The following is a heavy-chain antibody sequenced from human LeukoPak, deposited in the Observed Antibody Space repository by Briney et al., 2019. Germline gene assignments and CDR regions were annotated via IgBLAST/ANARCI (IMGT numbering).Heavy chain of an antibody. CDR1: GFTFSSYA. V-gene: IGHV3-23*01. CDR2: ISGSGGST. Sequence: GGSLRLSCAASGFTFSSYAMSWVRQAPGKGLEWVSAISGSGGSTYYADSVKGRFTISRDSSKNTLYLQMNSLRAEDTAVYYCANAHHSYRIAVAGIDYWGQGTLVTVSS. CDR3: ANAHHSYRIAVAGIDY. D-gene: IGHD6-19*01. J-gene: IGHJ4*02.